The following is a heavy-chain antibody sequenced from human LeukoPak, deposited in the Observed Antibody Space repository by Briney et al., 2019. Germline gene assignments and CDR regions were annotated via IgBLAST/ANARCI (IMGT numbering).Heavy chain of an antibody. Sequence: GGSLRLSCAASGFTFSDYYMSWIRQAPGKGLEWLSYISSSSSTIYYADSVKGRFTISRDNAKNSLYLQMNSLRAEDTAVYYCARWYSSGWKFDYWGQGTLVTVSS. V-gene: IGHV3-11*04. D-gene: IGHD6-19*01. J-gene: IGHJ4*02. CDR1: GFTFSDYY. CDR2: ISSSSSTI. CDR3: ARWYSSGWKFDY.